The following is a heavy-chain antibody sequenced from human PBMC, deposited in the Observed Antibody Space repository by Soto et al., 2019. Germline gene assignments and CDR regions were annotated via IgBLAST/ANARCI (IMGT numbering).Heavy chain of an antibody. V-gene: IGHV1-69*13. J-gene: IGHJ4*02. Sequence: ASVKVSCKASGGTFSSYAISWVRQAPGQGLEWMGGIIPIFGTANYAQKFQGRVTITADESTSTAYMELSSLRSEDTAVYFCARVPLGATRRFFDYWGQGTLVTVS. CDR3: ARVPLGATRRFFDY. CDR2: IIPIFGTA. D-gene: IGHD1-26*01. CDR1: GGTFSSYA.